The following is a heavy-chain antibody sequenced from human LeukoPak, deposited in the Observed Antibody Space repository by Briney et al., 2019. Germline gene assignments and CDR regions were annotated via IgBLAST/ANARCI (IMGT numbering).Heavy chain of an antibody. CDR3: ARALLGWYFDY. D-gene: IGHD6-19*01. Sequence: SETLSLTCTVSGGSISTSNYYWGWIRQPPGKGLEWIGNIFYSGSTYYSPSLRSRVTISLDTSRNQFSLKLSSVTAADTAVYYCARALLGWYFDYWGQGTLVTVSS. CDR1: GGSISTSNYY. CDR2: IFYSGST. J-gene: IGHJ4*02. V-gene: IGHV4-39*07.